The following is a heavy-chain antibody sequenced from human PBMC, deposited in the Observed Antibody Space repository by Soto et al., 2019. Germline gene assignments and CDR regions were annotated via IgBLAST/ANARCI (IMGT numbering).Heavy chain of an antibody. CDR1: GFTFSSYA. CDR2: ISYDGSNK. V-gene: IGHV3-30-3*01. J-gene: IGHJ3*02. Sequence: GGSLRLSCAASGFTFSSYAMDWVRQAPGKGLEWVAVISYDGSNKYYVDSVKGRFTISRDNSKNTLYLHMNSLRVDDTAVCYCARARNWNDVWSAFDIWGQGTMVTVSS. CDR3: ARARNWNDVWSAFDI. D-gene: IGHD1-1*01.